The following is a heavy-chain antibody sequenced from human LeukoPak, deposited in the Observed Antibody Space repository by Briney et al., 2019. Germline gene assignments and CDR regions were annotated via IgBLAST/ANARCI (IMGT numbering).Heavy chain of an antibody. CDR2: INPYDGNT. Sequence: GASVEVSCKASGYTFTNYDISWVRQAPGQRLEWMGWINPYDGNTNYAQNLQGRVTMTTDTSTSTAYMELRSLRSDDTAVYYCARGGGGWYFDLWGRGTLVAVSS. V-gene: IGHV1-18*01. J-gene: IGHJ2*01. CDR3: ARGGGGWYFDL. CDR1: GYTFTNYD. D-gene: IGHD3-16*01.